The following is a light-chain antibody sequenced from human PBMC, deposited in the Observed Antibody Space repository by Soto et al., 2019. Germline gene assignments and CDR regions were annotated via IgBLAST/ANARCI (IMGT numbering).Light chain of an antibody. CDR2: EVV. J-gene: IGLJ1*01. Sequence: QSVLTQPPSASGSPGQSVTISCTGTKNDIGVYDFVSWYQHHPGKAPRLIIYEVVQRPSGVPDRFSGSKSGNTASLPVSGLQAADEADYFCKSYAGSNTYVFGSGTKVTVL. CDR3: KSYAGSNTYV. CDR1: KNDIGVYDF. V-gene: IGLV2-8*01.